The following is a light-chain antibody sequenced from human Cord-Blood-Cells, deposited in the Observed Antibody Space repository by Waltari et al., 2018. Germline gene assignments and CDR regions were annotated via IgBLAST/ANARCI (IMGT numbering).Light chain of an antibody. CDR3: VLYMGSGSWV. CDR1: SGSVSTSSY. CDR2: STN. V-gene: IGLV8-61*01. J-gene: IGLJ3*02. Sequence: QTVVTQEPSFSVSPGGTVTLTCGLSSGSVSTSSYPSWYQQTPGQAPRPLIYSTNTRSSGVPDRFSGSILGNKAALTITGAQADDESDYYCVLYMGSGSWVFGGGTKLTVL.